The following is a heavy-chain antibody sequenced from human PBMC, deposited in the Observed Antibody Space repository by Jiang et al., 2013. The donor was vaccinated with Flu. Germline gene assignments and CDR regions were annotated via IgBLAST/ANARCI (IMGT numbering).Heavy chain of an antibody. D-gene: IGHD3-10*01. CDR1: GGSMISENSY. CDR2: FYITGST. J-gene: IGHJ4*01. CDR3: AREGSPYCDYSGSYMYYFD. Sequence: GPGLVKPSETLSLSCTVSGGSMISENSYWGWIRQPPGKGLEWIGRFYITGSTKYNPSLKSRASMSLDTSNNHFSLNLSSVTAADTAVYYCAREGSPYCDYSGSYMYYFD. V-gene: IGHV4-39*07.